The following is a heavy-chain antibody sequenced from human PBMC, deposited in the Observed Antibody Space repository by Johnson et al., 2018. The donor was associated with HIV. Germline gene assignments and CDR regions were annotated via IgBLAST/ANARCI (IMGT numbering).Heavy chain of an antibody. V-gene: IGHV3-15*01. CDR1: GFTVRSNH. D-gene: IGHD3-16*01. J-gene: IGHJ3*02. CDR2: IKSKGDGGTT. Sequence: EVQLVESGGGLIQPGGSLRLSCAASGFTVRSNHISWVRQGPGKGLEWVGRIKSKGDGGTTDYAAPVKGRFSISRDDSRNTLHMQMNSLKTDDTGVYYCWAQWTVITFGGPSAFDIWGQGTVVTVSS. CDR3: WAQWTVITFGGPSAFDI.